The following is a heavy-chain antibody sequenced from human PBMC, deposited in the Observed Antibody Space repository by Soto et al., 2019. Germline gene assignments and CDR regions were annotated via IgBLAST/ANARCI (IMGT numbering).Heavy chain of an antibody. CDR1: GFTFDDSA. Sequence: GGSLRLSCAASGFTFDDSAMHWVRQAPGQGLEWVSLISWDGGRTYYADSVRGRFIVSRDSSKHSLYLQMSSLRVDDTALYYCAKHVSSASTTRCYTRLDLWCQGALVAVSS. D-gene: IGHD2-2*02. CDR2: ISWDGGRT. J-gene: IGHJ4*02. CDR3: AKHVSSASTTRCYTRLDL. V-gene: IGHV3-43D*04.